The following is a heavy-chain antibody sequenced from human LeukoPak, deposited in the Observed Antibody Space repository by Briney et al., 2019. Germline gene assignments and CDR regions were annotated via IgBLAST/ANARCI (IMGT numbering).Heavy chain of an antibody. Sequence: SETLSLTCTVSGGSISSGDYDWSGIRQPPGKGLEWIGYIYYSGSTYYNPSLKSRVTISVDTSKNQFSLKLSSVTAADTAVYYCARDVQVGATYDAFDIWGQGTMVTVSS. D-gene: IGHD1-26*01. CDR1: GGSISSGDYD. CDR2: IYYSGST. J-gene: IGHJ3*02. V-gene: IGHV4-30-4*01. CDR3: ARDVQVGATYDAFDI.